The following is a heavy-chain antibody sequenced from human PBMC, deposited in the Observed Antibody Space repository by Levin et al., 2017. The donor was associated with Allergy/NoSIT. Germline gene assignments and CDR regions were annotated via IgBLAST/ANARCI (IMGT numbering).Heavy chain of an antibody. J-gene: IGHJ5*02. CDR3: ARLPTGYPNWFHP. Sequence: TSETLSLTCTVSGDSISSTSATWGWLRQPPGKGLEWIGTISNTGTTYYKPSLKSRVTISVDTSKNQFSLKLSSVTAADTAFYYCARLPTGYPNWFHPWGQGTLVTVSS. V-gene: IGHV4-39*01. CDR2: ISNTGTT. D-gene: IGHD5/OR15-5a*01. CDR1: GDSISSTSAT.